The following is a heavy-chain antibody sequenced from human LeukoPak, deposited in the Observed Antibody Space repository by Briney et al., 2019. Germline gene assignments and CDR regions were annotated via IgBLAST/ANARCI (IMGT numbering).Heavy chain of an antibody. CDR3: ARDLGVGYFVLGAFDI. CDR2: IKQDGSEK. J-gene: IGHJ3*02. CDR1: GFTFGSYW. Sequence: PGGSLRLSCAASGFTFGSYWMSWVRQAPGKGLEWVANIKQDGSEKYYVDSVKGRFTISRDNAKNSLYLQMNSLRAEDTAVYYCARDLGVGYFVLGAFDIWGQGTMVTVSS. D-gene: IGHD3-16*01. V-gene: IGHV3-7*01.